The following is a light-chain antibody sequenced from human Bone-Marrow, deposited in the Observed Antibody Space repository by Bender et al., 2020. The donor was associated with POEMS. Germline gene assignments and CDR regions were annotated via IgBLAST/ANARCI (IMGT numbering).Light chain of an antibody. CDR3: SSYTFTSPL. CDR2: SDN. J-gene: IGLJ3*02. CDR1: SSNIGRNS. V-gene: IGLV1-44*01. Sequence: QSVLSQPPSASGTPGQRVTISCSGGSSNIGRNSVYWYQQLPGTAPKLIIYSDNQRPSGVPDRFSGSKSDNRASLTISGLQAEDEADYYCSSYTFTSPLFGGGTKVTVL.